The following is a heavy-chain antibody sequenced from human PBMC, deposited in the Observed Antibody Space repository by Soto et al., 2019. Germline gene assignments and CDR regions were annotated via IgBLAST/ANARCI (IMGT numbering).Heavy chain of an antibody. CDR3: AGRDGVSSGWNNCFYP. D-gene: IGHD6-25*01. CDR2: IYYSGST. J-gene: IGHJ5*02. CDR1: GGSISSYY. Sequence: SETLSLTCTVSGGSISSYYWSWIRQPPGKGLEWIGYIYYSGSTNYNPSLKSRVTISVDTSKNQFSLKLSSVTAADTAVYYCAGRDGVSSGWNNCFYPWGQGTMVTVSS. V-gene: IGHV4-59*01.